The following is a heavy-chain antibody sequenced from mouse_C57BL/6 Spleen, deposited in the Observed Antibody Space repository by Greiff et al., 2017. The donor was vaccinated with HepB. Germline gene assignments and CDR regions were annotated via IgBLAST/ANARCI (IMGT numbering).Heavy chain of an antibody. CDR3: AREYGNYEYFDV. D-gene: IGHD2-10*02. J-gene: IGHJ1*03. CDR1: GYTFTSYW. CDR2: IHPNSGST. Sequence: VQLQQPGAELVKPGASVKLSCKASGYTFTSYWRHWVKQRPGQGLEWIGMIHPNSGSTNYNEKFKSKATLTVDKSSSTAYMQLSSLTSEDSAVYYCAREYGNYEYFDVWGTGTTVTVSS. V-gene: IGHV1-64*01.